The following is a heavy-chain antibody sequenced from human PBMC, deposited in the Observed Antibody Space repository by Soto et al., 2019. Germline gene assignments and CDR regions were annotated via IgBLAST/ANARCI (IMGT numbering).Heavy chain of an antibody. CDR2: ISSSGSTI. CDR3: ARRLREKYNWFDP. Sequence: PGGSLRLSCAASGFTFSDYYMSWIRQAPGKGLEWVSYISSSGSTIYYADSVKGRFTISRDNAKNSLYLQMNSLRAEDTAVYYCARRLREKYNWFDPWGQGTLVTVSS. V-gene: IGHV3-11*01. J-gene: IGHJ5*02. CDR1: GFTFSDYY. D-gene: IGHD4-17*01.